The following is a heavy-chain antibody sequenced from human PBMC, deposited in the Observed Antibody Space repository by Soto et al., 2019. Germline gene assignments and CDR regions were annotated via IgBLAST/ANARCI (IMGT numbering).Heavy chain of an antibody. V-gene: IGHV3-48*03. CDR3: AVGMDV. Sequence: EVQLVESGGDLAQPGGSLRLSCAASGFTFSSYEMNWVRQAPGKGLEWVSYISSSGSTIFYADSLKGRFTISRDNAKKSLFLQMNSLRGEDTAVYYCAVGMDVWGQGTTVNVSS. J-gene: IGHJ6*02. CDR1: GFTFSSYE. CDR2: ISSSGSTI.